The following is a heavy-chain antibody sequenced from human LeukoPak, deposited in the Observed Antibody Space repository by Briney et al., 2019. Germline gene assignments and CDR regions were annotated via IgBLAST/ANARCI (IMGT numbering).Heavy chain of an antibody. Sequence: GGSLRLSCAASGFTFRNYWMSWVRQAPGKGLEWVANIKEEGVEGVYVGSVKGRFTLTRDNAKKSLYLQMNGLRAEDTAVYYCARVSSGSGTYHPQYFDYWGQGTLVTVSS. D-gene: IGHD3-10*01. CDR1: GFTFRNYW. CDR2: IKEEGVEG. J-gene: IGHJ4*02. V-gene: IGHV3-7*01. CDR3: ARVSSGSGTYHPQYFDY.